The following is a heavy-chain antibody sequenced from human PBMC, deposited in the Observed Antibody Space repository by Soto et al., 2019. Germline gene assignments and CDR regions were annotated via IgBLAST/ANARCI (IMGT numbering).Heavy chain of an antibody. CDR3: ARDRGSFIVVVPAAPHYGMDV. CDR2: INPNSGGT. CDR1: GYTFTGYY. Sequence: ASVKVSCKASGYTFTGYYMHWVRQAPGQGLEWMGWINPNSGGTNYAQKFQGWVTMTRDTSISTAYMELSRLRSDDTAVYYCARDRGSFIVVVPAAPHYGMDVWGQGTTVTVSS. V-gene: IGHV1-2*04. J-gene: IGHJ6*02. D-gene: IGHD2-2*01.